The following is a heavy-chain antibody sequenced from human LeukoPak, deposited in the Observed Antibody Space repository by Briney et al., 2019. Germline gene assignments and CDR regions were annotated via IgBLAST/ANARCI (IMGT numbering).Heavy chain of an antibody. V-gene: IGHV3-23*01. Sequence: GGSLRLSCAASGFTFSSYAMTWVRQAPGKGLEWVSSITGSGGSTQYADSVQGRFTISRDNSKNTLYLQMNSLRAEDTAVYYCAKDPNGDYIGTFDIWGQGTMVTVS. CDR1: GFTFSSYA. CDR2: ITGSGGST. D-gene: IGHD4-17*01. CDR3: AKDPNGDYIGTFDI. J-gene: IGHJ3*02.